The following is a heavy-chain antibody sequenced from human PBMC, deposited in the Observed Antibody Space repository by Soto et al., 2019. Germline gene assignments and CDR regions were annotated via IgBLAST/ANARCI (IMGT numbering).Heavy chain of an antibody. CDR1: GYIFVNYG. CDR3: GMVDNYVTPTPQDV. CDR2: ISPYTGNT. J-gene: IGHJ6*02. V-gene: IGHV1-18*01. Sequence: QVQLVQSGDEVKKPGASVKVSCKASGYIFVNYGIAWVRQAQGQGLEWMGWISPYTGNTHSATKSQGRLTMTTDTSTSTAYMDLGGLIPDDTAVYYCGMVDNYVTPTPQDVWGQGTTVTVSS. D-gene: IGHD3-16*01.